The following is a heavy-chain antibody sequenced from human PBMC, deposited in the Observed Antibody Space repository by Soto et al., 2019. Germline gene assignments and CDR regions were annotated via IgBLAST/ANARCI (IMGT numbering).Heavy chain of an antibody. J-gene: IGHJ4*02. Sequence: SVKVSCKASGDTFSRYAISWVRQAPGQGLEWMGGIIPIFGTANYAQKFQGRVTITADESTSTAYMELSSLRSEDTAVYYCAREYILTGPIDYWGQGTLVTVSS. CDR1: GDTFSRYA. CDR2: IIPIFGTA. CDR3: AREYILTGPIDY. V-gene: IGHV1-69*13. D-gene: IGHD3-9*01.